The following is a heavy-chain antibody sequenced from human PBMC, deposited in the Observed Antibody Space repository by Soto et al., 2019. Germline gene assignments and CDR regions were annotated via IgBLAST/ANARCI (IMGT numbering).Heavy chain of an antibody. J-gene: IGHJ4*02. CDR3: AKATTNGGWFNPFDS. V-gene: IGHV3-23*01. CDR2: LSGSGTST. D-gene: IGHD6-19*01. Sequence: GESLRLCCAASGCSCVNYARNWVRQAPGKGLEWVSGLSGSGTSTYYADSVKGRFTISRDNSRDTLFLQMNSLTADDTAVYYCAKATTNGGWFNPFDSWGQGALVTVSS. CDR1: GCSCVNYA.